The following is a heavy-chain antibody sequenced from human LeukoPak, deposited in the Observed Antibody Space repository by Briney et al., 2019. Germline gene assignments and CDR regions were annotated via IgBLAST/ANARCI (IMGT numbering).Heavy chain of an antibody. CDR3: ARVYSWYYDFWSGYLFDY. CDR1: GYTFTSYY. J-gene: IGHJ4*02. D-gene: IGHD3-3*01. Sequence: ASVKVSCKASGYTFTSYYMHWVRQAPGQGLEWMGIINPSGGSTSYAQKLQGRVTMTTDTSTSTAYMELRSLRSDDTAVYYCARVYSWYYDFWSGYLFDYWGQGTLVTVSS. CDR2: INPSGGST. V-gene: IGHV1-46*01.